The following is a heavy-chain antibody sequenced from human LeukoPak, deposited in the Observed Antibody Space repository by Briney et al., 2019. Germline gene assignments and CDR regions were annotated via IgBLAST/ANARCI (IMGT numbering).Heavy chain of an antibody. CDR1: GGSISSYY. CDR2: IYYTGST. Sequence: SETLSLTCTVSGGSISSYYWSWIRQPPGKGLEWIGYIYYTGSTNHNPSLKSRVTISVDTFKNQFSLKLSSVTAADTAVYYCAGETITYYYDSSGYSRVDVWGQGTTVTVSS. CDR3: AGETITYYYDSSGYSRVDV. D-gene: IGHD3-22*01. V-gene: IGHV4-59*01. J-gene: IGHJ6*02.